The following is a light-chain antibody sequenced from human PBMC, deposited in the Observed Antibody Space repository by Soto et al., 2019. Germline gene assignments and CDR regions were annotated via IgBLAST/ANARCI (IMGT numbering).Light chain of an antibody. CDR2: EVV. J-gene: IGLJ1*01. CDR1: KNDIGVYDF. Sequence: QSALTQPPSASGSPVQSVTISCTRTKNDIGVYDFVSWYQHHPGKAPRLIIYEVVQRPSGVPDRFSGSKSGNTASLTVSGLQDADEADYFCKSYAGSNTYVFGSGTKVTVL. CDR3: KSYAGSNTYV. V-gene: IGLV2-8*01.